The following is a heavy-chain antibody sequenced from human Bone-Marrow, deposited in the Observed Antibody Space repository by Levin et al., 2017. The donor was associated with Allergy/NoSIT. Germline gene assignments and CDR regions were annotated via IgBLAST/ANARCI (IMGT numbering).Heavy chain of an antibody. Sequence: LSLTCAASGFTFRSYDMHWVRQATGKGLEWVSAIGTAGDTYYPGSVKGRFTISRENAKNSLYLQMNSLRAGDTAVYYCARAGLYDAFDIWGQGTMVTVSS. CDR2: IGTAGDT. CDR3: ARAGLYDAFDI. V-gene: IGHV3-13*04. J-gene: IGHJ3*02. D-gene: IGHD2-2*02. CDR1: GFTFRSYD.